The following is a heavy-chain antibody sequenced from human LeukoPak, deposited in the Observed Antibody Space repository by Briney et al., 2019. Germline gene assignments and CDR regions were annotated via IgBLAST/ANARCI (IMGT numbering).Heavy chain of an antibody. CDR1: GFTFSSYA. D-gene: IGHD6-19*01. CDR3: ARDIWGSGCHPCGYFDY. V-gene: IGHV3-30-3*01. J-gene: IGHJ4*02. CDR2: ISYDGSNK. Sequence: GGSLRLSCAASGFTFSSYAMHRVRQAPGKGLEWVAVISYDGSNKYYADSVKGRFTISRDNSKNTLYLQMNSLRAEDTAVYYCARDIWGSGCHPCGYFDYWGQGTLVTVSS.